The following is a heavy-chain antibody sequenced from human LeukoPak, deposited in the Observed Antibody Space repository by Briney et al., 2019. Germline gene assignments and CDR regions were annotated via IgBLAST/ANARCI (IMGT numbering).Heavy chain of an antibody. CDR3: ARALQPGVYAFDI. CDR2: INHSGST. J-gene: IGHJ3*02. CDR1: GGSFSGSS. D-gene: IGHD6-13*01. V-gene: IGHV4-34*01. Sequence: KPSETLSLPCAANGGSFSGSSWSWFRQPPGKGLEWIGEINHSGSTNYNPSLKSRVTISVDTSKNQFSLKLSSVTAADTAVYYCARALQPGVYAFDIRAKGQWSPSLQ.